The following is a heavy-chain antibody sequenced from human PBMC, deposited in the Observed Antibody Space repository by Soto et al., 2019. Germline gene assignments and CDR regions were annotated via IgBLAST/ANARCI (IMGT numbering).Heavy chain of an antibody. Sequence: GGSLRLSCAASGFTFSSYAMSWVRQAPGKGLEWVSAISGSGGSTYYADSVKGRFTISRDNSKNTLYLQMNSLRAEDTAVYYCAGDSGYDRLFDYWGQGTLVTVSS. CDR3: AGDSGYDRLFDY. D-gene: IGHD5-12*01. J-gene: IGHJ4*02. CDR1: GFTFSSYA. V-gene: IGHV3-23*01. CDR2: ISGSGGST.